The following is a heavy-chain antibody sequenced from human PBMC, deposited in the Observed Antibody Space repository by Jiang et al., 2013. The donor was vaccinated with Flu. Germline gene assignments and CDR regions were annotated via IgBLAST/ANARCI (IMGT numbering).Heavy chain of an antibody. CDR2: ISYDGSNK. CDR3: AREVDTAMVAPRGWFDP. J-gene: IGHJ5*02. Sequence: VAVISYDGSNKYYADSVKGRFTISRDNSKNTLYLQMNSLRAEDTAVYYCAREVDTAMVAPRGWFDPWGQGTLVTVSS. D-gene: IGHD5-18*01. V-gene: IGHV3-30-3*01.